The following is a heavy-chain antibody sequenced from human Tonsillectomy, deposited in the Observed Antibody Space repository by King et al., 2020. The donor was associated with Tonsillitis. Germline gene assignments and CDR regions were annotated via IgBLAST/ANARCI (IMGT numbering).Heavy chain of an antibody. V-gene: IGHV3-7*03. CDR3: ARALDV. J-gene: IGHJ6*04. CDR1: GFSFSSYW. Sequence: VQLVESGGGLVQPGGSLRLSCAASGFSFSSYWMHWVRQAPGKGLEWVANIKQDGSDNYYVGSVKGRFTISRDNAKNSLYLQMNSLRAEDTAVYYCARALDVWGKGTTVTVSS. CDR2: IKQDGSDN.